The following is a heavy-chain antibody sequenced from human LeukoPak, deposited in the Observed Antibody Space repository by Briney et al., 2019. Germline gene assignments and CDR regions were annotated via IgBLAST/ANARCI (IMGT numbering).Heavy chain of an antibody. CDR1: GGTFSSYA. J-gene: IGHJ4*02. CDR3: ARDEEGRSGSYDY. Sequence: GASVKVSCKASGGTFSSYAISWVRQAPGQGLEWMGRIIPILGIANYAQKFQGRVTITADKSTSTAYMELSSLRSEDTAVYYCARDEEGRSGSYDYWGQGTLVTVSS. V-gene: IGHV1-69*04. CDR2: IIPILGIA. D-gene: IGHD1-26*01.